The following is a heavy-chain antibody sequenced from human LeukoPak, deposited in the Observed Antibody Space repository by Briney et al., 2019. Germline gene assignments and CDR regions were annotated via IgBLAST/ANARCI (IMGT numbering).Heavy chain of an antibody. J-gene: IGHJ5*02. CDR2: NHPDSGGT. Sequence: ASVKVSCKASGYTFTDFYIHWVRQAPGQGLEWMGWNHPDSGGTNVAEQFQGRFTMTRDTSATTAYMELNSLRSDDTAVYYCARGAFGGLHDHWGQGNLVTVSS. CDR3: ARGAFGGLHDH. CDR1: GYTFTDFY. D-gene: IGHD3-16*01. V-gene: IGHV1-2*02.